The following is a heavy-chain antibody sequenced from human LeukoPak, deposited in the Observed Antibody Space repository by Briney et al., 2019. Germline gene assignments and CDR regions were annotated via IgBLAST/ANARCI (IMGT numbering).Heavy chain of an antibody. CDR1: GYTFTIYG. J-gene: IGHJ5*02. Sequence: ASVKVSCKASGYTFTIYGISWVRQAPGQGLEWMGWISAYNGNTNYAQKLQGRVTMTTDTSTSTAYMELRSLRSDDTAVYYCARVLYYYGSGSYGWFDPWGQGTLVTVSS. D-gene: IGHD3-10*01. CDR2: ISAYNGNT. V-gene: IGHV1-18*01. CDR3: ARVLYYYGSGSYGWFDP.